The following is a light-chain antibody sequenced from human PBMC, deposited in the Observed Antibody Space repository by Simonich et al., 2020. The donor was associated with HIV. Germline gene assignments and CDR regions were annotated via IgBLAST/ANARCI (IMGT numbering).Light chain of an antibody. CDR2: DDS. CDR3: QVWDSSSDHAV. V-gene: IGLV3-21*04. CDR1: NIGSKS. Sequence: SYVLTQPPSVSVAPGKTARITCGGNNIGSKSVDWYQQKPGQAPVVVIYDDSDRPYGTPERFSGSSSRNTATLTISWVEDGDEADYYCQVWDSSSDHAVFGGGTQLTVL. J-gene: IGLJ7*01.